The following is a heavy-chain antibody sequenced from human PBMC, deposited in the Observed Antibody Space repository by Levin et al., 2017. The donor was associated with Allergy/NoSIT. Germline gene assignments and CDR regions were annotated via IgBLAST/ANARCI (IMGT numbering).Heavy chain of an antibody. CDR2: ISYDGNIK. V-gene: IGHV3-30*04. CDR1: GFTFSDYA. Sequence: GGSLRLSCAASGFTFSDYAMHWARQTPGKGLEWVAVISYDGNIKYNADSVEGRFTISRNNSKNTLYLQMNSLRTEDTAVYYCARDYWTYTGARDDVDVWGPGTPVTVSS. D-gene: IGHD1-1*01. J-gene: IGHJ6*02. CDR3: ARDYWTYTGARDDVDV.